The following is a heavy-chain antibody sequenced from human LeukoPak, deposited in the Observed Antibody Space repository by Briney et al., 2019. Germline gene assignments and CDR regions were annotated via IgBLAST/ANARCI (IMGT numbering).Heavy chain of an antibody. J-gene: IGHJ6*02. CDR2: IYYSGST. CDR3: ARLSVGGSYYVPYYYYGMDV. V-gene: IGHV4-39*01. Sequence: SETLSLTCTVSGGSISSSSYYWGWIRQRPGKGLEWIGSIYYSGSTYYNPSLKSRVTISVDTSKNQFSLKLSSVTAADTAVYYCARLSVGGSYYVPYYYYGMDVWGQGTTVTVSS. D-gene: IGHD1-26*01. CDR1: GGSISSSSYY.